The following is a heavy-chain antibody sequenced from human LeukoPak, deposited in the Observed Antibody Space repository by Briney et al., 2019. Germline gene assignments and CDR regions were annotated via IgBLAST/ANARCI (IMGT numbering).Heavy chain of an antibody. CDR3: ARVRVSSGYYPTPYYFDY. V-gene: IGHV4-30-2*05. Sequence: SQTLSLTCAVSGGSISSGGYSWSWIRQPPGKGLEWIGYIYHSGSTYYNPSLKSRVTISVDTSKNQFSLKLSSVTAADTAVYYCARVRVSSGYYPTPYYFDYWGQGTLVTVSS. D-gene: IGHD3-22*01. CDR1: GGSISSGGYS. J-gene: IGHJ4*02. CDR2: IYHSGST.